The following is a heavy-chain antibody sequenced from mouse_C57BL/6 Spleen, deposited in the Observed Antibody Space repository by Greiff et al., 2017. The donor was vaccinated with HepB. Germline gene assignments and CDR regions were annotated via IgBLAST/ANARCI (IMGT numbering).Heavy chain of an antibody. Sequence: QVQLQQPGAELVKPGASVKMSCKASGYTFTSYWITWVKQRPGQGLEWIGDLYPGSGSTNYNEKFKSKATLTVDTSSSTAYMQLSSLTSEDSAVYYCAREYGNPYAMDYRGQGTSVTVSS. CDR2: LYPGSGST. CDR3: AREYGNPYAMDY. D-gene: IGHD2-10*02. V-gene: IGHV1-55*01. J-gene: IGHJ4*01. CDR1: GYTFTSYW.